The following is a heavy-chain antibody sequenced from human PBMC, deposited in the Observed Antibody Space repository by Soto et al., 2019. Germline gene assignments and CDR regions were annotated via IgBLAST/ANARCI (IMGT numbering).Heavy chain of an antibody. V-gene: IGHV3-30-3*01. CDR2: ISYDGSNK. J-gene: IGHJ4*02. CDR1: GFTFSSYA. CDR3: ARIRGYSYGYDYFDY. D-gene: IGHD5-18*01. Sequence: QVQLVESGGGVVQPGRSLRLSCAASGFTFSSYAMQWVRQAPGKGLEWVAVISYDGSNKYYADSVKGRFTISRDNSKNTLYLQMNSLRAEDTAVYYCARIRGYSYGYDYFDYWGQGTLVTVSS.